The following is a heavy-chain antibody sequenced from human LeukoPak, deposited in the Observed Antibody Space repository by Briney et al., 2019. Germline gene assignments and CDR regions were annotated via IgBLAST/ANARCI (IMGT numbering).Heavy chain of an antibody. V-gene: IGHV3-48*01. D-gene: IGHD3-22*01. J-gene: IGHJ4*02. CDR1: GFTFSSYS. CDR3: AKGEYYYDSSGYPYFDY. CDR2: ISSSSSTI. Sequence: QPGGSLRLSCAASGFTFSSYSMNWVRQAPGKGLEWVSYISSSSSTIYYADSVKGRFTISRDNAKNSLYLQMNSLRAEDTAVYYCAKGEYYYDSSGYPYFDYWGQGTLVTVSS.